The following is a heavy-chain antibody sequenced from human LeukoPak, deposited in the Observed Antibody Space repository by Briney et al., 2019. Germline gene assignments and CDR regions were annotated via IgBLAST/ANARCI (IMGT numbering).Heavy chain of an antibody. CDR3: AGKGITGTSGWFDP. D-gene: IGHD1-7*01. V-gene: IGHV3-9*01. Sequence: GRSLRLSCAASGFTFDDYAMHWVRQAPGKGLEWVSGISWNSGSIGYADSVKGRFTISRDNAKNSLYLQMNSLRAEDTALYYCAGKGITGTSGWFDPWGQGILVTVSS. CDR2: ISWNSGSI. J-gene: IGHJ5*02. CDR1: GFTFDDYA.